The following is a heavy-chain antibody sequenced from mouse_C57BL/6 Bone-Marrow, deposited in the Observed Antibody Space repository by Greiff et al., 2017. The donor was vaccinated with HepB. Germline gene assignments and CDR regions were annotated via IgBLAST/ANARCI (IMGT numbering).Heavy chain of an antibody. J-gene: IGHJ1*03. CDR2: ISSGSSTI. Sequence: EVQGVESGGGLVKPGGSLKLSCAASGFTFSDYGMHWVRQAPEKGLEWVAYISSGSSTIYYADTVKGRFTISRDNAKNTVFLQMTSLRSEDTAMYYCARRYGSSYWYFDVWGTGTTVTVSS. D-gene: IGHD1-1*01. CDR3: ARRYGSSYWYFDV. CDR1: GFTFSDYG. V-gene: IGHV5-17*01.